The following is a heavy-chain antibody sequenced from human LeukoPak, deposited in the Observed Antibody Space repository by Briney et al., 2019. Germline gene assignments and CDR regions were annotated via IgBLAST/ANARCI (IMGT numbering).Heavy chain of an antibody. CDR1: AFTFSSYE. V-gene: IGHV3-48*03. D-gene: IGHD3-10*01. J-gene: IGHJ4*02. CDR3: ARAVIML. CDR2: ISSSGSTI. Sequence: RGGSRRLSCAASAFTFSSYEMNWVRQAPGKGLEWVSYISSSGSTIYYADSVKGRFTISRDNAKNSLYLHMNSLRAEDTAVYCCARAVIMLWGQGTLVTVSS.